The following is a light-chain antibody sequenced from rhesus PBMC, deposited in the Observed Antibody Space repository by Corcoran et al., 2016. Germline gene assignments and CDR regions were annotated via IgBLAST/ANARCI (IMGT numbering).Light chain of an antibody. CDR3: ATWDDSLSGYI. CDR2: VNN. V-gene: IGLV1-72*02. J-gene: IGLJ1*01. CDR1: RSNIGNNN. Sequence: SVLTQPPSASGAPGQSVTISCSGSRSNIGNNNVYWYQQLSGKAPKLLIYVNNQRPSGVPDRFSASKSGTSASLSISGLQSEDEAHYYCATWDDSLSGYIFGVGTRLTVL.